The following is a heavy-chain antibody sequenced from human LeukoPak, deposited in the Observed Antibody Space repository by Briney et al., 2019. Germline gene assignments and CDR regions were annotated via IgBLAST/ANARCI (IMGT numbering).Heavy chain of an antibody. CDR2: ISGSGGST. CDR1: GFTFSSYA. CDR3: AKVGSSGYCSRFQHDY. J-gene: IGHJ4*02. D-gene: IGHD3-22*01. V-gene: IGHV3-23*01. Sequence: GGSLKLSCAASGFTFSSYAMSWVRQAPGKGLEWVSAISGSGGSTYYADSVKGRFSISRDNSKNTLYLQMKSLRAEDAAVYYCAKVGSSGYCSRFQHDYWGQGPLVTVSS.